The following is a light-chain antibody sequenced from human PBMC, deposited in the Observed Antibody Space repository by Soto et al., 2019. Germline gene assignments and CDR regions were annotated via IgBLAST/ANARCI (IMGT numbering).Light chain of an antibody. Sequence: QSALTQPPSASGSPGQSVTISCTGTSSDVGGYNYVSWYQQHPGKAPKLMIYEVNKRPSGVPDRFSGSKSGNTASLTVSGLQAEDEAHYYCSSFAGRNNLVFGGGTKLTVL. V-gene: IGLV2-8*01. CDR3: SSFAGRNNLV. J-gene: IGLJ2*01. CDR1: SSDVGGYNY. CDR2: EVN.